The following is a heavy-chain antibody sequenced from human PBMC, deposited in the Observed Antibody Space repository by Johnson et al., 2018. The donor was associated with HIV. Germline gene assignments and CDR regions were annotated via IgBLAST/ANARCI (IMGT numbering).Heavy chain of an antibody. CDR2: ISGSGTNI. J-gene: IGHJ3*02. D-gene: IGHD4-17*01. Sequence: QVQLVESGGGLVKPGGSLRLSCAASGFSFSDYYMSWIRQAPGKGLEWVSYISGSGTNIYYADSVKGRFTISRDNAKKSLFLQMNSLRAEDTAVYYCTRHTVTGDAFDIWGQGTMVTVSS. V-gene: IGHV3-11*01. CDR3: TRHTVTGDAFDI. CDR1: GFSFSDYY.